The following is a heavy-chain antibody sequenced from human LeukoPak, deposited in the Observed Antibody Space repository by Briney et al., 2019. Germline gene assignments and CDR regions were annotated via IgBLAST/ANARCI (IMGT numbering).Heavy chain of an antibody. CDR3: ARGRDHGFDI. V-gene: IGHV3-48*01. Sequence: PGGSLRLSCAASGLAFSASAMNWVRQTPGKGLEWLSFISSSSSDIYYGDSVRGRFTISRGNAKNSLYLQMNSLRAEDTAIYFCARGRDHGFDIWGQGTTVTVSS. CDR2: ISSSSSDI. J-gene: IGHJ3*02. CDR1: GLAFSASA.